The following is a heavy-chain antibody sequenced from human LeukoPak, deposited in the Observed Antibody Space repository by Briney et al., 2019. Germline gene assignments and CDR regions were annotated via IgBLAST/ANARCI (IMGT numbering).Heavy chain of an antibody. V-gene: IGHV3-23*01. J-gene: IGHJ4*02. D-gene: IGHD3-22*01. CDR3: AKGPVYDSSGYYSNYFDY. Sequence: GGSLRLSCAASGFTFSSYSMSWVRQAPGEGLEWVSAISGSGGSTYYADSVKGRFTISRDNSKNTLYLQMNSLRAEDTAVYYCAKGPVYDSSGYYSNYFDYWGQGTLVTVSS. CDR2: ISGSGGST. CDR1: GFTFSSYS.